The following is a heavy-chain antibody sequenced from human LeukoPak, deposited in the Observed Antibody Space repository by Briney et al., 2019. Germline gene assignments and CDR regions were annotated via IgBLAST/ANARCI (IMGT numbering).Heavy chain of an antibody. CDR3: TTRTSDSWPHYFDY. J-gene: IGHJ4*02. CDR1: GFTFGDYA. CDR2: IRSKTYGGTT. D-gene: IGHD6-13*01. V-gene: IGHV3-49*04. Sequence: GGSLRLSCTASGFTFGDYAMSWVRQAPGKGLEWVGFIRSKTYGGTTEHAASVKGRFSISRDDSKSIAYLQMDSLKTEDTAVYYCTTRTSDSWPHYFDYWGQGTLISVSS.